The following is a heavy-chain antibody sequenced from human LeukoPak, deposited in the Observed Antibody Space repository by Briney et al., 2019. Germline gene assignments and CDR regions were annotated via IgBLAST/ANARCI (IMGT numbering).Heavy chain of an antibody. CDR3: ARVGVLRYFDWLSP. Sequence: PSETLSLTCAVYGGSFSGYYWSWIRQPPGKGLEWIGEINHSGSTNYNPSLKSRVTISVDTSKNQFSLKLSSVTAADTAVYYCARVGVLRYFDWLSPWGQGTLVTVSS. CDR1: GGSFSGYY. J-gene: IGHJ5*02. D-gene: IGHD3-9*01. V-gene: IGHV4-34*01. CDR2: INHSGST.